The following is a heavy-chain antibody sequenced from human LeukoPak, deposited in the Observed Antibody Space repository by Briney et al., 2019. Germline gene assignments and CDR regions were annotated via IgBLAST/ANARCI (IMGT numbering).Heavy chain of an antibody. V-gene: IGHV3-23*01. Sequence: GGSLRLSCAASGFTFSSYAMSWVRQAPGKGLEWVSIISGSAGSTYYADSVKGRFTISRDNSKNTLYLQMNSLRAEDMAVYYCAKVWSGGWPYYFDYWGQGTLVTVSS. D-gene: IGHD2-21*01. J-gene: IGHJ4*02. CDR1: GFTFSSYA. CDR3: AKVWSGGWPYYFDY. CDR2: ISGSAGST.